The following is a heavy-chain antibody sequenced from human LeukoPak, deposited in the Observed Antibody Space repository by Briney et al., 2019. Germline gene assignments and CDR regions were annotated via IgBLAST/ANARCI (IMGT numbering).Heavy chain of an antibody. CDR2: INCNGGGT. Sequence: ASVKVSCKGSGYTFTGYYIHWMRQAPGQGLEWMGWINCNGGGTNYAQKFQGRVTMTRDTSISTAYMELNRLRSDDTAVYYCAIVIVPADWGQGTLVTVSS. D-gene: IGHD2-2*01. J-gene: IGHJ4*02. V-gene: IGHV1-2*02. CDR1: GYTFTGYY. CDR3: AIVIVPAD.